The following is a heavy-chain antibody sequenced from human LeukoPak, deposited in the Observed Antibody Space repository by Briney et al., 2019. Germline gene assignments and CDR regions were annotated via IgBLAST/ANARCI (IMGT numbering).Heavy chain of an antibody. V-gene: IGHV3-43*02. Sequence: GGSLRLSCAASGFTFDDYVMHWVRQAPGKGLEWVSFISGDGGATYYADSAKGRFTISRDNGRKSLYLQLDSLRTEDTALYYCAKGGYTYGGRLFYYWGQGTLVTVSS. J-gene: IGHJ4*02. CDR1: GFTFDDYV. CDR2: ISGDGGAT. D-gene: IGHD5-18*01. CDR3: AKGGYTYGGRLFYY.